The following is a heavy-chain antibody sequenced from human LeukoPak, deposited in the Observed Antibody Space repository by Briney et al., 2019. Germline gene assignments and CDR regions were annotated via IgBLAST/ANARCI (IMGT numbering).Heavy chain of an antibody. V-gene: IGHV3-64D*09. Sequence: PGGSLRPSCAASGFTFSSYAMHWVRQAPGKGLKFVSAITSNGGSTYCADSVKGRFTISRDNSKNTLYLQMSSLRAEDTAVYYCVRYSSSSYDYWGQGTLVTVSS. CDR2: ITSNGGST. D-gene: IGHD6-6*01. CDR3: VRYSSSSYDY. J-gene: IGHJ4*02. CDR1: GFTFSSYA.